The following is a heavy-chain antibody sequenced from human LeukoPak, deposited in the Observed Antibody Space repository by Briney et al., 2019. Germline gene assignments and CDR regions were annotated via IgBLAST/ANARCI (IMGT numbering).Heavy chain of an antibody. J-gene: IGHJ5*02. V-gene: IGHV4-59*01. CDR2: ISYSGST. CDR3: ASGGYCSSGSCYPNWFDP. Sequence: PSETLSLTCTVSGGSITSYYWSWIRQPPGKGLEWIGYISYSGSTNYNPSLKSRVSISIDTSKNQFSLKLSSVTAADTAVYYCASGGYCSSGSCYPNWFDPWGQGTLVTVSS. D-gene: IGHD2-15*01. CDR1: GGSITSYY.